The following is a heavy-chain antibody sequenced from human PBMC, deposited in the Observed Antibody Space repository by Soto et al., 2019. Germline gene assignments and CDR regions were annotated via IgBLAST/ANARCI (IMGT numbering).Heavy chain of an antibody. V-gene: IGHV4-34*01. CDR1: GWFFSGYY. D-gene: IGHD3-9*01. CDR2: INHSGST. Sequence: SETLSLTCAVYGWFFSGYYWSWIRQPPGKGLEWIGEINHSGSTNYNPSLKSRVTISVDTSKNQFSLKLSSVTAADTAVYYCARNDILTGYVKIDAFDIWGQGTMVTVSS. J-gene: IGHJ3*02. CDR3: ARNDILTGYVKIDAFDI.